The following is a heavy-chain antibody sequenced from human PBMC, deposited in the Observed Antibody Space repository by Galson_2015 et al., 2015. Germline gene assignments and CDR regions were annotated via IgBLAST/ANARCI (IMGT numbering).Heavy chain of an antibody. Sequence: SLRSRVTISVDTSKNQFSLKLSSVTAADTAVYYCARLIAAPGSYYFDYWGQGTLVTVSS. D-gene: IGHD6-13*01. CDR3: ARLIAAPGSYYFDY. J-gene: IGHJ4*02. V-gene: IGHV4-39*07.